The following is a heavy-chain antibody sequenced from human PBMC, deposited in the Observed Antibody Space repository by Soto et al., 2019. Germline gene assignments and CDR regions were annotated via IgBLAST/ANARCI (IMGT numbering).Heavy chain of an antibody. J-gene: IGHJ4*02. D-gene: IGHD2-15*01. CDR1: GFTFSSYA. V-gene: IGHV3-30-3*01. CDR2: ISYDGSNI. Sequence: QVQLGESGGGVVQPGRSLRLSCAACGFTFSSYAMHWGRQAPGKGLEWVAGISYDGSNIYYADSVKGRFTISRDNSKNTLYLQMNSLRVEDTAVYYCASAPITVVTPYYFDSWGQGTLVTVSS. CDR3: ASAPITVVTPYYFDS.